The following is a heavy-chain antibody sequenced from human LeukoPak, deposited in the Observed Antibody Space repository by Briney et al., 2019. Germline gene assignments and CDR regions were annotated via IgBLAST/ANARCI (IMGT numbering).Heavy chain of an antibody. CDR2: ISSSSSYI. J-gene: IGHJ4*02. CDR3: ARSDSSGSIGRFDY. D-gene: IGHD3-22*01. CDR1: GSTFSSYS. V-gene: IGHV3-21*01. Sequence: PGGSLRLSCAASGSTFSSYSMNWVRQAPGKGLEWVSSISSSSSYIYYADSVKGRFTISRDNAKNSLYLQMNSLRAEDTAVYYCARSDSSGSIGRFDYWGQGTLVTVSS.